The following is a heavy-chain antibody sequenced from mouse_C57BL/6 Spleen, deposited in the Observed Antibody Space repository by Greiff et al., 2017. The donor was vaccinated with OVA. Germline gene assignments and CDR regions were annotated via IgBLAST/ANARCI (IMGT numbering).Heavy chain of an antibody. CDR3: ARNYGSSYHWYFDV. CDR2: IDPSDSET. V-gene: IGHV1-52*01. J-gene: IGHJ1*03. D-gene: IGHD1-1*01. CDR1: GYTFTSYW. Sequence: VKLQQPGAELVRPGSSVKLSCKASGYTFTSYWMHWVKQRPIQGLEWIGNIDPSDSETHYNQKFKDKATLTVDKSSSTAYMQLSSLTSEDSAVYYCARNYGSSYHWYFDVWGTGTTVTVSS.